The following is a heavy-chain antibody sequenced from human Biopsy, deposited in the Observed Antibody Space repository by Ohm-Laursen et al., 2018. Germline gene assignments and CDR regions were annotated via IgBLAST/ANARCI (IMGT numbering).Heavy chain of an antibody. CDR1: GFIFASHA. CDR2: ISGSGDTT. V-gene: IGHV3-23*01. D-gene: IGHD3-10*01. J-gene: IGHJ3*02. Sequence: SLRLSCAASGFIFASHAMSWVRQAPGKGLEWVSLISGSGDTTYYADSVKGRFTISRNNSKNTLFLEMNSLRTEETAKYYCKKSGSQDGFDIWGPGTMVTVSS. CDR3: KKSGSQDGFDI.